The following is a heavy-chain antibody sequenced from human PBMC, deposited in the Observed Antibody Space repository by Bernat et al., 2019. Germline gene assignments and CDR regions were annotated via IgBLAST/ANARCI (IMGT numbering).Heavy chain of an antibody. D-gene: IGHD4-11*01. CDR2: TYYRSKWYN. Sequence: QVQLQQSGPGLVKPSQTLSLTCTISGESVSTNSAAWNWIRQSPSRGLEWLGRTYYRSKWYNDYAVSVKSRITINPDTSKNHFSLQLNSVSPEDTAVYYCARYSTTDGGMDVWGQGTTVTVSS. J-gene: IGHJ6*02. V-gene: IGHV6-1*01. CDR3: ARYSTTDGGMDV. CDR1: GESVSTNSAA.